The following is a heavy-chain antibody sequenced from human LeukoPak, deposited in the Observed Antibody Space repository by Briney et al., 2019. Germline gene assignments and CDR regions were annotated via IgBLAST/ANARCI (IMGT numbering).Heavy chain of an antibody. CDR3: TRMTTGHDY. Sequence: SETLSLTCGVSGVSFDDYYWSWVRQTPGKGLEWLGVINHSGYTNDSPSLKSRVTLSIDTSRKQFSLNLRSVTVADAGIYYCTRMTTGHDYWGQGTLVTVSS. J-gene: IGHJ4*02. D-gene: IGHD4-17*01. V-gene: IGHV4-34*01. CDR1: GVSFDDYY. CDR2: INHSGYT.